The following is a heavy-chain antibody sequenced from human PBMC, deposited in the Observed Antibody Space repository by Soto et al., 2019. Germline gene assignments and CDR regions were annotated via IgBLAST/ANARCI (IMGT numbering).Heavy chain of an antibody. J-gene: IGHJ4*02. CDR2: ISSSSSYI. Sequence: EVQLVESGGGLVKPGGSLRLSCAASGFTFSSYSMNWVRQAPGKGLEWVSSISSSSSYIYYADSVKGRFTISRDNARNSRYLQMNSRRAEDTAVYDCARSRGIMITFGGVETPHPRGPLDYWGQGTLVTVSS. D-gene: IGHD3-16*01. CDR3: ARSRGIMITFGGVETPHPRGPLDY. CDR1: GFTFSSYS. V-gene: IGHV3-21*01.